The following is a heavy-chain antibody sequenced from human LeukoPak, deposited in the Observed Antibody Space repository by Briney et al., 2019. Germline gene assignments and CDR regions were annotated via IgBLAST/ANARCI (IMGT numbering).Heavy chain of an antibody. CDR2: ISDHGGYT. J-gene: IGHJ4*02. D-gene: IGHD5-18*01. V-gene: IGHV3-23*01. Sequence: PGGSLRLSCAASGFTFNNYAMNWVRQAPGKGLGWVSAISDHGGYTYYADSVKGRFTISRDNSKNTLFLQMNSLRVEDTAVYYCAKDDRIQTRRYSYNYWGQGTLVTVSS. CDR3: AKDDRIQTRRYSYNY. CDR1: GFTFNNYA.